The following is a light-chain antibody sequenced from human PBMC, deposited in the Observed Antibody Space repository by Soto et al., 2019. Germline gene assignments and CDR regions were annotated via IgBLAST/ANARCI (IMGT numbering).Light chain of an antibody. CDR1: QAISNY. CDR3: HQWHSAPLT. J-gene: IGKJ5*01. V-gene: IGKV1-39*01. Sequence: IEIKHTSSFSSSPLGDRVTITCRASQAISNYLNWYQQKPGKAPNLLIFGAKTLQSGVPSRFSGSGYGTDYTLTISALQPEYGQIYCCHQWHSAPLTFGDGTRLEI. CDR2: GAK.